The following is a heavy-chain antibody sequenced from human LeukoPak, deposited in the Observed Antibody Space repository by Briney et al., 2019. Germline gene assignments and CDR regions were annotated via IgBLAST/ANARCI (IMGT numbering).Heavy chain of an antibody. CDR3: ARSITIFGVVTMLY. J-gene: IGHJ4*02. CDR1: GYTFTGYY. Sequence: ASVKVSCKASGYTFTGYYMHWVRQAPGQGLEWMGWINPNSGGTNYAQKFQGRVTMTRDTSISTAYMELSRLSSDDTAVYYCARSITIFGVVTMLYWGQGTLVTVSS. D-gene: IGHD3-3*01. V-gene: IGHV1-2*02. CDR2: INPNSGGT.